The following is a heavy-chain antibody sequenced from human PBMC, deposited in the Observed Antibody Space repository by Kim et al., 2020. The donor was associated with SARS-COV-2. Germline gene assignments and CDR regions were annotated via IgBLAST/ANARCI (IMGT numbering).Heavy chain of an antibody. D-gene: IGHD6-6*01. Sequence: VKGRFTITRDISKNTLYLQMNTLRAEDTAVYYCAKAHYSSSSPYYYGLDVWGQGTTVTVSS. V-gene: IGHV3-23*01. J-gene: IGHJ6*02. CDR3: AKAHYSSSSPYYYGLDV.